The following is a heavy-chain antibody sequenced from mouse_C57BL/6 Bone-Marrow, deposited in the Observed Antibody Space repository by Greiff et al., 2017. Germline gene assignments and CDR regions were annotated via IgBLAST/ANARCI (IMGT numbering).Heavy chain of an antibody. CDR2: INYDGSST. CDR1: GFTFSDYY. Sequence: EVKLVESEGGLVQPGSSMKLSCTASGFTFSDYYMAWVRQVPEKGLEWVANINYDGSSTYYLDSLKSRFIISRDNAKNILYLQMSSLKSEDTATYYCARGGYYYGSSYDWFAYWGQGTLVTVSA. D-gene: IGHD1-1*01. CDR3: ARGGYYYGSSYDWFAY. J-gene: IGHJ3*01. V-gene: IGHV5-16*01.